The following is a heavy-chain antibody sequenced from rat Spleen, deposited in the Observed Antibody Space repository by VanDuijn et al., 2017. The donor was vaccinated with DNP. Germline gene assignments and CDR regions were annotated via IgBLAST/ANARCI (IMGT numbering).Heavy chain of an antibody. CDR3: TTDNYSAPFDY. J-gene: IGHJ2*01. V-gene: IGHV5-19*01. Sequence: EVQLVESGGGLVQPGRSLKLSCAASGFTFTNYGMAWVRQAPKKGLEWVATITASSGTTYYRDSVKGRFTISTDNAKNTLYLQIDSLRSEDTATYYCTTDNYSAPFDYWGQGVMVTVSS. CDR1: GFTFTNYG. D-gene: IGHD1-8*01. CDR2: ITASSGTT.